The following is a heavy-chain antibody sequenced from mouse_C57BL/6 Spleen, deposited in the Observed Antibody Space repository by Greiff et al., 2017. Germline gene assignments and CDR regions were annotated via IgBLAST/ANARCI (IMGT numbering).Heavy chain of an antibody. CDR2: ISYNGST. CDR3: ARSSHYYGSSYDWDFDV. V-gene: IGHV3-8*01. J-gene: IGHJ1*03. CDR1: GYSITSYY. Sequence: EVMLVESGPGLAKPSQSLSLTCSVTGYSITSYYWHWVRKFPGNNLEYMGYISYNGSTYYNPSTDSRICITRDTSKNQYYLQLISVTTEDTATYYCARSSHYYGSSYDWDFDVWGTGTTVTVSS. D-gene: IGHD1-1*01.